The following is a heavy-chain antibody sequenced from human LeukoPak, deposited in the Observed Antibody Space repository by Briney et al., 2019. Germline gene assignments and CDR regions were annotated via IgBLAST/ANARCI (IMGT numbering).Heavy chain of an antibody. CDR2: ISAYNGNT. J-gene: IGHJ6*03. D-gene: IGHD2-15*01. CDR1: GYSFTSYD. V-gene: IGHV1-18*01. CDR3: ARIGGYCSGASCYSRNYYYYSYMDV. Sequence: ASVKVSCKASGYSFTSYDITWVRQAPGQGLEWMGWISAYNGNTNYAQNLQGGVTMATDTSTSTAYMELRTLRSDDTAVYYCARIGGYCSGASCYSRNYYYYSYMDVWGKGTTVTVSS.